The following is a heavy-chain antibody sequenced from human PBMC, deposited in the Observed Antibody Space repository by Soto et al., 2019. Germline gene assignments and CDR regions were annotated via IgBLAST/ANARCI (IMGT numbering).Heavy chain of an antibody. Sequence: SVTVSCKASGGTFSSYAISWVRQAPGQGLEWMGGIIPIFGTANYAQKFQGRVTITADESTSTAYMELSSLRSEDTAVYYCARGLDPRYYYYYGMDVWGQGTTVTVSS. CDR1: GGTFSSYA. V-gene: IGHV1-69*13. CDR3: ARGLDPRYYYYYGMDV. CDR2: IIPIFGTA. J-gene: IGHJ6*02.